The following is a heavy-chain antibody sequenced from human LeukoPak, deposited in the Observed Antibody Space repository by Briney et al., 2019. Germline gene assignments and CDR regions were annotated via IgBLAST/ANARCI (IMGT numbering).Heavy chain of an antibody. J-gene: IGHJ5*02. D-gene: IGHD6-13*01. Sequence: GGSLRLSCAASGFTFSSYAMSWVRQAPGKGLEGVSAISGSGGSTYYADSVKGRFTISRDNSKNTLYLQMNSLRAEDTAVYYCAKVGGYSSSWFYNWFDPWGQGTLVTVSS. CDR1: GFTFSSYA. CDR3: AKVGGYSSSWFYNWFDP. V-gene: IGHV3-23*01. CDR2: ISGSGGST.